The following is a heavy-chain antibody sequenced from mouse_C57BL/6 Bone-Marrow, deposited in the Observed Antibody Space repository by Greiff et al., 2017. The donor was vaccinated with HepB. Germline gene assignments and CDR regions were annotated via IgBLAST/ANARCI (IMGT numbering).Heavy chain of an antibody. Sequence: EVQLQQSGPELVKPGASVKISCKASGYTFTDYYMNWVKQSHGKSLEWIGDINPNNGGTSYNQKFKGKATLTVDKSSSTAYMELRSLTSEDSAVYYCARRGAMDYWGQETSVTVSS. CDR1: GYTFTDYY. CDR3: ARRGAMDY. V-gene: IGHV1-26*01. J-gene: IGHJ4*01. CDR2: INPNNGGT.